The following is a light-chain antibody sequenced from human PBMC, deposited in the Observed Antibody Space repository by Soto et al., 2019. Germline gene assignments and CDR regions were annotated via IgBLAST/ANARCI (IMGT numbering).Light chain of an antibody. CDR1: QSVLYSSNNKNY. J-gene: IGKJ2*01. CDR3: QQYYNTPT. CDR2: WAS. V-gene: IGKV4-1*01. Sequence: DIVMTQSPDSLAVSRGERATINCKSSQSVLYSSNNKNYLAWYQQKPGQPPKLLIHWASIRESGVPDRFSGSGSVTDFTLTISSLQAEDVAVYYCQQYYNTPTFGQGTKLQIK.